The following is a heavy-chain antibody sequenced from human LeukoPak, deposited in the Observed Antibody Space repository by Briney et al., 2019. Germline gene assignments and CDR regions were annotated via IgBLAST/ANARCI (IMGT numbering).Heavy chain of an antibody. CDR3: ARERGQLAFDY. D-gene: IGHD6-6*01. CDR2: IYHSGGT. Sequence: SETLSLTCTVSGGSISSGGYYWSWIRQPPGKGLEWIGYIYHSGGTYYNPSLKSRVTISVDRSKNQFSLKLSSVTAADTAVYYCARERGQLAFDYWGQGTLVTVSS. J-gene: IGHJ4*02. V-gene: IGHV4-30-2*01. CDR1: GGSISSGGYY.